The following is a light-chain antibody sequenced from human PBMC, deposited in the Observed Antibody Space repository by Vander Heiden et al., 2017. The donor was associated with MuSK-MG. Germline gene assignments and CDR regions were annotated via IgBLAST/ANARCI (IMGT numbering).Light chain of an antibody. CDR1: QNLRNY. V-gene: IGKV3-11*01. J-gene: IGKJ4*01. CDR2: DAS. Sequence: EIVLAQAPTTISFSLGVRATLSGRASQNLRNYLAWYQQKPGHAPRLLIYDASNRATDIPARFSGSGSGTDFTLTISSREPEDFAVYYCQRRSDWPTVTFGGGTKVEIK. CDR3: QRRSDWPTVT.